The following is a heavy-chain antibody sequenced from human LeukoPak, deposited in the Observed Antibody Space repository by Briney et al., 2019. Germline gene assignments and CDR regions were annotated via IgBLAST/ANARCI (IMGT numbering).Heavy chain of an antibody. CDR1: GGSISSSSYY. CDR2: TYYSGST. J-gene: IGHJ3*02. Sequence: SETLSLTCTVSGGSISSSSYYWSWILQPPGKGLEWIGYTYYSGSTNYNPSLKSRVTISVDTSKNQFSLKLSSVTAADTAVYYCARDRVRHYYDSSGSLDAFDIWGQGTMVTVSS. CDR3: ARDRVRHYYDSSGSLDAFDI. V-gene: IGHV4-61*01. D-gene: IGHD3-22*01.